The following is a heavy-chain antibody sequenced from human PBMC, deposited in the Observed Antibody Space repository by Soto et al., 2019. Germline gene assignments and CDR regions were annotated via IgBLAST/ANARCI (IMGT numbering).Heavy chain of an antibody. CDR1: GASIGTSNW. V-gene: IGHV3-15*07. Sequence: PSETLSLTCAVSGASIGTSNWWSWVRQAPGKGLEWVGRIKSKTDGGTTDYAAPVKGRFTISRDDSKNTLYLQMNSLKTEDTAVYYCTTDEAYDSSGTPLSGYGMDVWGQGTTVTVSS. CDR2: IKSKTDGGTT. D-gene: IGHD3-22*01. CDR3: TTDEAYDSSGTPLSGYGMDV. J-gene: IGHJ6*02.